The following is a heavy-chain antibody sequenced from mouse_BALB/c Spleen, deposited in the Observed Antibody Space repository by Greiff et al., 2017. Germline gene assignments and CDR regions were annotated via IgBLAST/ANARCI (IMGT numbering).Heavy chain of an antibody. CDR1: GFTFSNYW. V-gene: IGHV6-6*02. J-gene: IGHJ4*01. CDR2: IRLKSNNYAT. D-gene: IGHD2-3*01. CDR3: TRGDCYRLYCYAMDY. Sequence: EVKLVESGGGLVQPGGSMKLSCVASGFTFSNYWMNWVRQSPEKGLEWVAEIRLKSNNYATHYAESVKGRFTISRDDSKSSVYLQMNNLRAEDTGIYYCTRGDCYRLYCYAMDYWGQGTSVTVSS.